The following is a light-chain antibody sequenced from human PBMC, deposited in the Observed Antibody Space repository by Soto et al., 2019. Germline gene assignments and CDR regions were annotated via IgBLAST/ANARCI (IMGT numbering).Light chain of an antibody. Sequence: EILMTQSPATLAVSPGERATLSCRASQSVSSNLAWYQQKAGQAPRLLMYGASTRAIGIPGRFSGSGSGTEFTLTISSLQPEDFETYYCQQSYSNPRTFGQGTKVDIK. CDR1: QSVSSN. V-gene: IGKV3-15*01. CDR3: QQSYSNPRT. J-gene: IGKJ1*01. CDR2: GAS.